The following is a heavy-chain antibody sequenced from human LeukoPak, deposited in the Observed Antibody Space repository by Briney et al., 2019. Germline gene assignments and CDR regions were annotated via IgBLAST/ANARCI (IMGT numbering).Heavy chain of an antibody. D-gene: IGHD5-12*01. J-gene: IGHJ4*02. Sequence: AETLSLTWAVEGGSFSGYYWGWVRQSPRKGLEWIGNIYSSGNTYYNASLKSRVTMYIDTSKNQFSLKLSSVTAADTAMYYCAKSNGYGLIDYWGQGTLVTVSS. CDR3: AKSNGYGLIDY. V-gene: IGHV4-34*01. CDR1: GGSFSGYY. CDR2: IYSSGNT.